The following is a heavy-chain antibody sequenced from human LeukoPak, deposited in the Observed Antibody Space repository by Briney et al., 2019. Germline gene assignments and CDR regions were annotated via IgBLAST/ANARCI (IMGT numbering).Heavy chain of an antibody. CDR2: IYYSGST. J-gene: IGHJ5*02. V-gene: IGHV4-59*08. CDR1: GGSISSYY. D-gene: IGHD3-10*01. Sequence: SETLSLTCTVSGGSISSYYWSWIRQPPGKGLEWIGYIYYSGSTNYNPSLKSRVTISVDTSKNQFSLKLSSVTAADTAVFYCARHLIAPMVRGVPPPNWFDPWGQGTLVTVSS. CDR3: ARHLIAPMVRGVPPPNWFDP.